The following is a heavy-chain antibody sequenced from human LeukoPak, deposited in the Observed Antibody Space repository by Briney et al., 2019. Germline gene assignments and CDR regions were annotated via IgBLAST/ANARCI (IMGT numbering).Heavy chain of an antibody. Sequence: GGSLRLSCAASGFTVSSNYMSWVRQAPGKGLEWVSVIYSGGSTYYADSVKGRFTISRDNSKNTLYLQMNSLRAEDTAVYYCAVHGGIAAAGNFGDREFDYWGQGTLVTVSS. CDR2: IYSGGST. V-gene: IGHV3-53*01. J-gene: IGHJ4*02. CDR3: AVHGGIAAAGNFGDREFDY. D-gene: IGHD6-13*01. CDR1: GFTVSSNY.